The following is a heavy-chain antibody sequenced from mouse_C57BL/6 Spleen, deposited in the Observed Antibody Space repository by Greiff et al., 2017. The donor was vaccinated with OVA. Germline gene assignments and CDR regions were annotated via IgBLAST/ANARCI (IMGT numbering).Heavy chain of an antibody. V-gene: IGHV1-15*01. Sequence: QVQLQQSGAELVRPGASVTLSCKASGYTFTDYEMHWVKQTPVPGLEWIGAIDPETGGTAYNQKFKGQAILTADKSSSTAYMELRSLTTEDSAVYYCTRNYGSSYNYAMDYWGQGTSVTVSS. CDR3: TRNYGSSYNYAMDY. D-gene: IGHD1-1*01. CDR1: GYTFTDYE. CDR2: IDPETGGT. J-gene: IGHJ4*01.